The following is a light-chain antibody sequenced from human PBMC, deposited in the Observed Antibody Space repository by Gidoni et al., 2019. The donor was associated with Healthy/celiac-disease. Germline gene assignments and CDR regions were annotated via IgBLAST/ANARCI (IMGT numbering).Light chain of an antibody. CDR3: QQLNSYPPT. J-gene: IGKJ2*01. V-gene: IGKV1-9*01. CDR1: QGISSY. CDR2: AAS. Sequence: DIQLPPSPSVLSASVGDRGTITCRASQGISSYLAWYQQKPGKAPKLLIYAASTLQSGVPSRFSGSGSGTEFTLTISSLQPEDFATYYCQQLNSYPPTFGQGTKLEIK.